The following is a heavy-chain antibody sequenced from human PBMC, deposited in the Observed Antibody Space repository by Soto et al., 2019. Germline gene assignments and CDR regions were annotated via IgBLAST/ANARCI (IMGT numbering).Heavy chain of an antibody. D-gene: IGHD3-10*01. CDR2: IDPSDSYT. Sequence: PGESLKISCKGSGYSFTSYWISWVRQMPGKGLEWMGRIDPSDSYTNYSPSFQGHVTISADKSISTAYLQWSSLKASDTAMYYCATQPLWFGGYYYGMDVWGQGTTVTVSS. J-gene: IGHJ6*02. V-gene: IGHV5-10-1*01. CDR3: ATQPLWFGGYYYGMDV. CDR1: GYSFTSYW.